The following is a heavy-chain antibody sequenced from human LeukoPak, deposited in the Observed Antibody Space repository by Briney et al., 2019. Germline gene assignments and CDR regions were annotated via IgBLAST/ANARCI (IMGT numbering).Heavy chain of an antibody. Sequence: GGSLRLSCAASGVTFSHFGMHWVRQAPGKGLEWVALISNDGGTKYYADSVKGRFTISRDISKNTLYLQMNSLRPEDAAVYYCAKGSSVRGPYYGLDVWGQGTTVIVSS. CDR3: AKGSSVRGPYYGLDV. D-gene: IGHD1-26*01. CDR1: GVTFSHFG. CDR2: ISNDGGTK. V-gene: IGHV3-30*18. J-gene: IGHJ6*02.